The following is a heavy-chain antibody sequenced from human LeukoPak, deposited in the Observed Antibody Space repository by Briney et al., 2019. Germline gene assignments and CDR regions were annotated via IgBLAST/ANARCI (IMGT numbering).Heavy chain of an antibody. V-gene: IGHV3-21*01. J-gene: IGHJ4*02. D-gene: IGHD3-22*01. Sequence: PGGSLRLSCAASGFTFSSYAMSWVRQAPGKGLEWVSSISSSSSYIYYADSVKGRFTISRDNAKNSLYLQMNSLRAEDTAVYYCARDSPNYYDSSGYYLVYWGQGTLVTVSS. CDR1: GFTFSSYA. CDR3: ARDSPNYYDSSGYYLVY. CDR2: ISSSSSYI.